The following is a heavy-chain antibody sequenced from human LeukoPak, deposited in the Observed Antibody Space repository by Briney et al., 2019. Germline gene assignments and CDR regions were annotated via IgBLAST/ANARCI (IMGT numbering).Heavy chain of an antibody. CDR2: IYYSGST. V-gene: IGHV4-39*01. CDR3: ARLDAGLWFGELFNY. CDR1: GGSISSGSYY. D-gene: IGHD3-10*01. J-gene: IGHJ4*02. Sequence: SEILSLTCTVSGGSISSGSYYWSWIRQPPGKGLEWIGSIYYSGSTYYNPSLKSRVTISVDTSKNQFSLKLSSVTAADTAVYYCARLDAGLWFGELFNYWGQGTLVTVSS.